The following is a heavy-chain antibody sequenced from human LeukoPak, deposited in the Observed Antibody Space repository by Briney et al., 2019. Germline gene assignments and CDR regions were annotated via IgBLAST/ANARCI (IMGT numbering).Heavy chain of an antibody. CDR1: GFTFSSYW. CDR3: ATYSSLNRREFQY. J-gene: IGHJ1*01. CDR2: INTDGSST. Sequence: GGSLRLSCAASGFTFSSYWMHWVRHAPGKGLVWVSRINTDGSSTSYADSVKGRFTISRDNSKNTLYLQMNSLRAEDTAVYYCATYSSLNRREFQYWGQGTLLTISS. V-gene: IGHV3-74*01. D-gene: IGHD3-22*01.